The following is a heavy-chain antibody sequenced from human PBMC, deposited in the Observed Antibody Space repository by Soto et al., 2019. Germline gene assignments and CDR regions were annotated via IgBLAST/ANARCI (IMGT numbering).Heavy chain of an antibody. CDR1: GGSFSGYY. Sequence: SETLSLTCAVYGGSFSGYYWSWIRQPPGKGLEWIGEINHSGSTNYNPSLKSRVTISVDTSKNQFSLKLSSVTAADTAVYYCASLLLRYFDWPYYYCMDVWGQGTTVTVSS. J-gene: IGHJ6*02. CDR2: INHSGST. D-gene: IGHD3-9*01. CDR3: ASLLLRYFDWPYYYCMDV. V-gene: IGHV4-34*01.